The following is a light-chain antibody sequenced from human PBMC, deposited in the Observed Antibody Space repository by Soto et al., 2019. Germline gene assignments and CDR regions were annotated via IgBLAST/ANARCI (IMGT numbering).Light chain of an antibody. CDR2: GAS. J-gene: IGKJ5*01. CDR3: QQGGDWPPIT. Sequence: EIVMTQSPATLSVSPGERATLSCRAGQNIHTNLAWYQQKPGQAPRLLFYGASTGATGLPARFSGSGSGTDFTLTISSLEPEDSAVYYCQQGGDWPPITFGQGTRLEIK. V-gene: IGKV3-15*01. CDR1: QNIHTN.